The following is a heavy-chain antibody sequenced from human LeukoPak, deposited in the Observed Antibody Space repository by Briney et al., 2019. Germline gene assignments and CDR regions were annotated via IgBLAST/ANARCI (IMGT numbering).Heavy chain of an antibody. V-gene: IGHV3-49*04. CDR2: IRSKAFGGTA. J-gene: IGHJ4*02. Sequence: GGSLRLSCTASGFTFGEYAMSWVRQAPGRGLEWVGFIRSKAFGGTAEYAASVKGRFAISRDDSKGIAYLQMNSLKTEDTAMYYCTRSQVEMARIAYCFDYWGQGTLVAVSS. CDR3: TRSQVEMARIAYCFDY. D-gene: IGHD5-24*01. CDR1: GFTFGEYA.